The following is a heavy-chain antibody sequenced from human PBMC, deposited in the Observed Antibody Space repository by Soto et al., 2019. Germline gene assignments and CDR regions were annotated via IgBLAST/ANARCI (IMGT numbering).Heavy chain of an antibody. Sequence: LRLSCAASGFTFSSYGMHWVRQAPGKGLEWVAVISYDGSNKYYADSVKGRFTISRDNSKNTLYLQMNSLRAEDTAVYYCAKDPGYRQLAYYFDYWGQGTLVTVSS. J-gene: IGHJ4*02. CDR3: AKDPGYRQLAYYFDY. V-gene: IGHV3-30*18. CDR1: GFTFSSYG. CDR2: ISYDGSNK. D-gene: IGHD6-6*01.